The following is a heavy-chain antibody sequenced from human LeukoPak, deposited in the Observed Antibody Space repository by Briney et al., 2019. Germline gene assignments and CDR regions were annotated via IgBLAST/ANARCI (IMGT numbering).Heavy chain of an antibody. CDR3: ARDCDCSSTCCPRLCFDY. CDR1: GGSISSGGYY. D-gene: IGHD2-2*01. J-gene: IGHJ4*02. Sequence: SETLSLTCTVSGGSISSGGYYWSWIRQPPGKGLEWIGYIYHSRSTYYNPSLKSRVTISVDRSKNQFSLKLSSVTAADTAVYYCARDCDCSSTCCPRLCFDYWGQGTLVTVSS. V-gene: IGHV4-30-2*01. CDR2: IYHSRST.